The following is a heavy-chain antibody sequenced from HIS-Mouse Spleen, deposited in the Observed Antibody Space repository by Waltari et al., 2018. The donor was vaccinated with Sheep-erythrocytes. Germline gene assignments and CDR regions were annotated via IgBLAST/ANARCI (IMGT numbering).Heavy chain of an antibody. CDR2: TNPDCGGT. V-gene: IGHV1-2*02. J-gene: IGHJ4*02. CDR1: GYTFTGYY. Sequence: QVQLVQSGAEVKKPGASVKVSCKASGYTFTGYYMHWMRQAPGQGLEWMGWTNPDCGGTNTALKFRGRLTMTRDTYISTAYIELSRLRSDGTALYCCARSSGVRSWQSSPSYWGQGTLVTVSP. D-gene: IGHD6-13*01. CDR3: ARSSGVRSWQSSPSY.